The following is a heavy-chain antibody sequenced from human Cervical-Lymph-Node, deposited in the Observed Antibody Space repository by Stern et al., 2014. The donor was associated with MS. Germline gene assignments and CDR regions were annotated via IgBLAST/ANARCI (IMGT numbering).Heavy chain of an antibody. J-gene: IGHJ4*02. CDR2: LNSDGTTT. CDR3: ARGYCSGGSCYLFDY. CDR1: GFTFSSYW. D-gene: IGHD2-15*01. V-gene: IGHV3-74*01. Sequence: EVQLVESGGGLVQPGGSLRLSCATSGFTFSSYWMHWVRQAPGKGLEWVSSLNSDGTTTVYADSVKGRFTISRDNAKNTVYLQMNSLTAEDTALYYCARGYCSGGSCYLFDYWGQGTLVTVSS.